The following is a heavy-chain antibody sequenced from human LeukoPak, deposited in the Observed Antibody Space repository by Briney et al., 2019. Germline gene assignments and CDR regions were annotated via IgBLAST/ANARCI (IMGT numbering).Heavy chain of an antibody. D-gene: IGHD6-19*01. J-gene: IGHJ4*02. CDR1: GFTFSSYA. CDR2: ISGSGGST. CDR3: ATRRPIAVAGTDY. Sequence: GGSLRLSCAASGFTFSSYAMSWVRQAPGKGLKWVSAISGSGGSTYYADSVKGRFTISRDNSKNTLYLQMNSLRAEDTAVYYCATRRPIAVAGTDYWGQGTLVTVSS. V-gene: IGHV3-23*01.